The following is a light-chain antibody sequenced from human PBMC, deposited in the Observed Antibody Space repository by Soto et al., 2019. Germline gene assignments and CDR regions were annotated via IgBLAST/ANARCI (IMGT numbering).Light chain of an antibody. CDR2: EVT. CDR1: SSDVGGYDY. J-gene: IGLJ2*01. V-gene: IGLV2-8*01. Sequence: QSALTQPPSASGSPGQSVTISCTGTSSDVGGYDYVSWYQQHPGKAPKLMIYEVTKRPSGVPDRFSGSKSGNTASLTVSGLQAEDEADYYCSSYAGSGNLLFGGGTKLTVL. CDR3: SSYAGSGNLL.